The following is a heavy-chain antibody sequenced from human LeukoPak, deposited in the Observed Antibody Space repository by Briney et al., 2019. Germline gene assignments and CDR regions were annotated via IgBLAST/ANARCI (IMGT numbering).Heavy chain of an antibody. CDR1: GGSISSYF. CDR3: AIHGGGFGSGTYYNFDY. V-gene: IGHV4-59*08. D-gene: IGHD3-10*01. J-gene: IGHJ4*02. Sequence: SETLSPTCTVSGGSISSYFWSWIRHPPGKGLGWSGYIYYSRSTNYNTSLKSRVTISVDTPMPQFPLNLTAVTAADTAVYYGAIHGGGFGSGTYYNFDYWGQGTLVTVSS. CDR2: IYYSRST.